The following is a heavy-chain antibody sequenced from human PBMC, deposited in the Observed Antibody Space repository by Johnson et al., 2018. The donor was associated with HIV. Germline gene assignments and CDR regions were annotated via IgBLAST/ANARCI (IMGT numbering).Heavy chain of an antibody. CDR2: INWNGGST. V-gene: IGHV3-20*04. J-gene: IGHJ3*02. CDR1: GFTVSSNY. CDR3: AKDLRQVAVNDVFDI. Sequence: VQLAESGGGLVQPGGSLRLSCVASGFTVSSNYMSWVRQAPGGGLEWVSGINWNGGSTGYADSVKGRCTISRDNAKNSLYLQTNSLRAEDTAVYYCAKDLRQVAVNDVFDIWGQGTVVSVSS. D-gene: IGHD6-19*01.